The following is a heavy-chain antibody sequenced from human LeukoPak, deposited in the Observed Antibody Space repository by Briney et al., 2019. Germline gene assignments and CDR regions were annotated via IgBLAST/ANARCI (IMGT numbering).Heavy chain of an antibody. J-gene: IGHJ2*01. CDR2: ISTSSSYI. CDR1: GFTFSSYS. Sequence: PGGSLRLSCAASGFTFSSYSMNWVRQAPGKGLEWVSSISTSSSYIYYTDSLKGRFTISRDNAKNSLYLRMNSLRAEDTAFYYCAREERDGYNYYWYFDLWGRGTLVTVSS. D-gene: IGHD5-24*01. CDR3: AREERDGYNYYWYFDL. V-gene: IGHV3-21*01.